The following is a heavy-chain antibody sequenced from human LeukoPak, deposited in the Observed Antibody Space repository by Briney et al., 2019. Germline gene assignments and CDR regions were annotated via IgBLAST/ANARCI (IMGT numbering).Heavy chain of an antibody. Sequence: ASVKVSCKASGYTFTGYYMHWARQAPGQGLEWMGWINPNSGGTNYAQKFQGRVTMTRDTSISTAYMELSRLRSDDTAVYYCARVAYSSSWYWFDPWGQGTLVTVSS. CDR1: GYTFTGYY. CDR3: ARVAYSSSWYWFDP. D-gene: IGHD6-13*01. J-gene: IGHJ5*02. V-gene: IGHV1-2*02. CDR2: INPNSGGT.